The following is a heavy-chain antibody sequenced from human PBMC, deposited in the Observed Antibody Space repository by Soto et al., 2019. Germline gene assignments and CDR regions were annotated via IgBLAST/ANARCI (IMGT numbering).Heavy chain of an antibody. D-gene: IGHD4-17*01. CDR2: ISKDGTST. CDR1: GFTFRTYG. J-gene: IGHJ1*01. V-gene: IGHV3-30*03. Sequence: QVQLVESGGGVVQPGRSLRLSCAASGFTFRTYGIHWVRQAPGKGLEWVALISKDGTSTYYADSVRGRFTTSRDNSQNKVFLQMNSLRPEDTAIYFCARGTDYADLGNAEYFHPGGQGTLVTVSS. CDR3: ARGTDYADLGNAEYFHP.